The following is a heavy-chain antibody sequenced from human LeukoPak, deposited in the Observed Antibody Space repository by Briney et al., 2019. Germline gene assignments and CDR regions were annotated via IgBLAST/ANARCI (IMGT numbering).Heavy chain of an antibody. D-gene: IGHD3-3*01. J-gene: IGHJ4*02. CDR1: GFTFSSYS. V-gene: IGHV3-48*01. CDR2: ISSSSSTI. CDR3: AKEHYDFWSGYYSPYYFDY. Sequence: GGSLRLSCAASGFTFSSYSMNWVRQAPGKGLEWVSYISSSSSTIYYADSVKGRFTISRDNAKNSLYLQMNSLRAEDTAVYYCAKEHYDFWSGYYSPYYFDYWGQGTLVTVSS.